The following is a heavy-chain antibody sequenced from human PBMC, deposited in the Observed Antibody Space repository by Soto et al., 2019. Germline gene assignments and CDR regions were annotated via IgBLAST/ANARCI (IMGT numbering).Heavy chain of an antibody. CDR3: ASRPIAARLPSYYYYYGMDV. Sequence: SETLSLTCTVSGGSISSGGYYWSWIRQHPGKGLEWIGYIYYSGSTYYNPSLKSRVTISVDTSKNQFSLKLSSVTAAGTAVYYCASRPIAARLPSYYYYYGMDVWGQGTTVTVSS. CDR1: GGSISSGGYY. V-gene: IGHV4-31*02. CDR2: IYYSGST. D-gene: IGHD6-6*01. J-gene: IGHJ6*02.